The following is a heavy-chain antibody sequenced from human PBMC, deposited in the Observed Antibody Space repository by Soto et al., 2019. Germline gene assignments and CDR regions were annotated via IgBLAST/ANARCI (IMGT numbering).Heavy chain of an antibody. CDR2: ISGSGSSK. D-gene: IGHD2-15*01. CDR3: ARDAGDIPLYYYYYMDV. V-gene: IGHV3-23*01. CDR1: GFTFSSYA. J-gene: IGHJ6*03. Sequence: GVSLRLSCAASGFTFSSYAMRWVRQAPGKGLEWVAAISGSGSSKYYADSVKGRFTISRDNSKNTLYLQMNSLRAEDTAVYYCARDAGDIPLYYYYYMDVWGKGTTVTVSS.